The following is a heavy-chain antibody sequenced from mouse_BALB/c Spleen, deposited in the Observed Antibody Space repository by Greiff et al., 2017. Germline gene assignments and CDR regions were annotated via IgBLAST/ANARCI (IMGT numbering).Heavy chain of an antibody. Sequence: VMLVESGPGLVAPSQSLSITCTVSGFSLTSYGVHWVRQPPGKGLEWLGVIWAGGSTNYNSALMSRLSISKDNFKSQVFLKMNSLQTDDTAMYYCARGYYGYYFDYWGQGTTLTVSS. J-gene: IGHJ2*01. CDR1: GFSLTSYG. CDR2: IWAGGST. V-gene: IGHV2-9*02. D-gene: IGHD1-2*01. CDR3: ARGYYGYYFDY.